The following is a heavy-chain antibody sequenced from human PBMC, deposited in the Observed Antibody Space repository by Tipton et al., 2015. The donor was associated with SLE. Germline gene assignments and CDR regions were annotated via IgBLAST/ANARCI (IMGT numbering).Heavy chain of an antibody. J-gene: IGHJ4*02. CDR3: AKDREIVPGSPDY. Sequence: SLRLSCAASGFTFSNYGMSWVRQAPGKGLEWVSGISGSGGNTYYADSVKGRFTISRDNSKNTLYLQMNSLRAEDTAVYNCAKDREIVPGSPDYWGQGTLVTVSS. CDR1: GFTFSNYG. CDR2: ISGSGGNT. D-gene: IGHD3-22*01. V-gene: IGHV3-23*01.